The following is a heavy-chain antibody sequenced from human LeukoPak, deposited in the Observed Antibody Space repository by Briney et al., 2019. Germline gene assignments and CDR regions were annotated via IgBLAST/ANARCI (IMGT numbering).Heavy chain of an antibody. J-gene: IGHJ4*02. D-gene: IGHD5-12*01. V-gene: IGHV3-30*04. Sequence: GRSLRLSCAASGFTFSSYAMHWVRQAPGKGLEWVAVISYDGSNKYYADSVKGRFTISRDNSKNTLYLQMNSLRAEDTAVYYCARDVEWLRFSFAGYWGQGTLVTVSS. CDR1: GFTFSSYA. CDR3: ARDVEWLRFSFAGY. CDR2: ISYDGSNK.